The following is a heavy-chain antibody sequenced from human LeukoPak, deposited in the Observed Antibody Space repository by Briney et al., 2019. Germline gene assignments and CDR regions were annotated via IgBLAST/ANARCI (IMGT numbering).Heavy chain of an antibody. V-gene: IGHV3-33*05. D-gene: IGHD2-2*01. Sequence: GGSLRLSCAASGFTFSSYGMHWVRQAPGKGLEWVAVISYDGSNKYYADSVKGRFTISRDNSKNTLSLQMNSLRAEDTAVYYCARDSPGWDIVVVPAATFDYWGQGTLVTVSS. CDR1: GFTFSSYG. J-gene: IGHJ4*02. CDR2: ISYDGSNK. CDR3: ARDSPGWDIVVVPAATFDY.